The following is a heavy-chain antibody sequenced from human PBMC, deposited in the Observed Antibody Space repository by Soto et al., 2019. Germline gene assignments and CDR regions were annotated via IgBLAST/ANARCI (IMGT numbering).Heavy chain of an antibody. J-gene: IGHJ6*02. CDR3: ARGPPPHSYAFWSGMDV. V-gene: IGHV3-66*01. D-gene: IGHD5-18*01. Sequence: EVQLVESGGGLVQPGGSLRLSCAASGFTVSSNYMSWVRQAPGKGLEWVSVISSGGSTYYADSVKGRFSISRDNSKNTQYLKMNSLRAEDTAVYYCARGPPPHSYAFWSGMDVWGQGTTVTVSS. CDR2: ISSGGST. CDR1: GFTVSSNY.